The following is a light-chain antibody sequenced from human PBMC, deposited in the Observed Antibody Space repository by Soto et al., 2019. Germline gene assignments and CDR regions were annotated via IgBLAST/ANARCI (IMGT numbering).Light chain of an antibody. CDR2: KAS. CDR3: QQYNSYSRT. Sequence: DIRMTQSSATLSASLGDSVTITCWASQSISSWLAWYQQKKGKAPKLLIYKASRLESGVPSRFSGNEYGTEFNLTISSLQTDDFATYYCQQYNSYSRTFGQGTKVDIK. V-gene: IGKV1-5*03. J-gene: IGKJ1*01. CDR1: QSISSW.